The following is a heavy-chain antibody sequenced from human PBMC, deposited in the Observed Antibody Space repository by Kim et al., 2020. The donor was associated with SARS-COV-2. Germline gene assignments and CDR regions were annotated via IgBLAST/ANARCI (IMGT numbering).Heavy chain of an antibody. V-gene: IGHV3-30*18. CDR3: VKCAQQLVPPFDY. J-gene: IGHJ4*02. CDR2: ISYNGGVQ. Sequence: GGSLRLSCVASGFIFGNYGMHWVRQAPGKGLEWVAVISYNGGVQQYADSVKGRFTISRDTSKSTLYLQMDGLRAEDTAVSYCVKCAQQLVPPFDYWGQGT. D-gene: IGHD6-13*01. CDR1: GFIFGNYG.